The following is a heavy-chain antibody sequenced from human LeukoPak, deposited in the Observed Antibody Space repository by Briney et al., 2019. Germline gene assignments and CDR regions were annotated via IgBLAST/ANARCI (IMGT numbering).Heavy chain of an antibody. CDR3: ACSSMGVADPFDY. Sequence: GASLKISCKRSGYTFPTYWIAWVRQMLGKGLGWRAFNYTADSDPRYRPCFQVKVATSADKSNSKAYLLWSSLKASDTATYYCACSSMGVADPFDYWGQGTLVTVSS. J-gene: IGHJ4*02. CDR2: NYTADSDP. CDR1: GYTFPTYW. D-gene: IGHD6-19*01. V-gene: IGHV5-51*01.